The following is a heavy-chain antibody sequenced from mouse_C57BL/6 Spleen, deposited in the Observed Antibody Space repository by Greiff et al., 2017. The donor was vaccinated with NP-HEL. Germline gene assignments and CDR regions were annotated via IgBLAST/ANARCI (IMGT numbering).Heavy chain of an antibody. J-gene: IGHJ4*01. CDR3: ARSYDYDEGYAMDY. D-gene: IGHD2-4*01. CDR2: INPNYGTT. V-gene: IGHV1-39*01. Sequence: QLQESGPELVKPGASVKISCKASGYSFTDYNMNWVKQSNGKSLEWIGVINPNYGTTSYNQKFKGKATLTVDQSSSTAYMQLNSLTSEDSAVYYCARSYDYDEGYAMDYWGQGTSVTVSS. CDR1: GYSFTDYN.